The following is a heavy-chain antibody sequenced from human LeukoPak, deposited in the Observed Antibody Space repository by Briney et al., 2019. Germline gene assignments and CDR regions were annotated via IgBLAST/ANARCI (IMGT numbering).Heavy chain of an antibody. CDR3: ARAGANGNWFDP. J-gene: IGHJ5*02. CDR2: IYHSGST. CDR1: GGSISSGGYS. Sequence: PSQTLSLTCTVSGGSISSGGYSWSWIRQPPGKGLEWIGYIYHSGSTYYNPPLKSRVTISVDRSKNQFSLKLSSVTAADTAVYYCARAGANGNWFDPWGQGTLVTVSS. V-gene: IGHV4-30-2*01.